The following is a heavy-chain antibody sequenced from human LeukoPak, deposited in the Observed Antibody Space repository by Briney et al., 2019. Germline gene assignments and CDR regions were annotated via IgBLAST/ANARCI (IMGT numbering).Heavy chain of an antibody. V-gene: IGHV3-23*01. J-gene: IGHJ6*02. CDR1: GFTFSSYA. Sequence: GGSLRLSCAASGFTFSSYAMSWVRQAPGKGLEWVSAISGSGGSTYYADSVKGRFTISSDNSKNTLYLQMNSLRAEDTAVYYCAKGYSYGQVDGMDVWGQGTTVTVSS. CDR3: AKGYSYGQVDGMDV. D-gene: IGHD5-18*01. CDR2: ISGSGGST.